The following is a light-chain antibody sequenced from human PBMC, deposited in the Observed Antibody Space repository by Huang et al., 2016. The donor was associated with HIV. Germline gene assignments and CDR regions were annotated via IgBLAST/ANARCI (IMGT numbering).Light chain of an antibody. CDR3: QQRSNWPLT. J-gene: IGKJ4*01. CDR2: DAS. CDR1: RSISSY. V-gene: IGKV3-11*01. Sequence: EIVLTQSPATLSLSPGERATLSCRASRSISSYLAWYQKKPGQAPRLLIYDASNRATAIPARFSGSGSGTDFTLTISSLEPEDFAVYYCQQRSNWPLTFGGGTKVEV.